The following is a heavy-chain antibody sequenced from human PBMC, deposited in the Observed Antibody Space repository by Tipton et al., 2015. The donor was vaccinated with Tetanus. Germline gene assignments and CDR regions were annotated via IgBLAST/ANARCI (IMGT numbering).Heavy chain of an antibody. CDR3: AGDFSYYFDSKSGFDY. V-gene: IGHV3-48*02. D-gene: IGHD3-22*01. CDR1: GFTFNTYN. J-gene: IGHJ4*02. CDR2: ISTSGTTI. Sequence: SLRLSCAASGFTFNTYNMNWVRQAPGKGLEWVSYISTSGTTIFYADSVRGRFTISRDNAKNSLYLQMNSLRDEDTAVYYCAGDFSYYFDSKSGFDYWGQGTLVTVSS.